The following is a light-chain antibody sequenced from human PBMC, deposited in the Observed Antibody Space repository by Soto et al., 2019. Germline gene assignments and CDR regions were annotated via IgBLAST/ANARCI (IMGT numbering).Light chain of an antibody. CDR2: GAS. Sequence: EIVMTQSPATLSVSPGERATLSCRASQSVSSNLAWYQQKPGQAPRLLIYGASTRATGIPARFSGSGSGTEFILTIISLQSEDFAVYYCQQYNNWPYFGQGTKLEIK. V-gene: IGKV3-15*01. CDR1: QSVSSN. J-gene: IGKJ2*01. CDR3: QQYNNWPY.